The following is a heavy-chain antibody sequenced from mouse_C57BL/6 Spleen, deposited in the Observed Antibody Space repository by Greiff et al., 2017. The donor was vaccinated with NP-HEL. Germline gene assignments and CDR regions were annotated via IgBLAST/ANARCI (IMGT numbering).Heavy chain of an antibody. V-gene: IGHV5-17*01. CDR3: ARDDYDPFYAMDY. CDR2: ISSGSSTI. J-gene: IGHJ4*01. D-gene: IGHD2-4*01. CDR1: GFTFSDYG. Sequence: EVKVEESGGGLVKPGGSLKLSCAASGFTFSDYGMHWVRQAPEKGLEWVAYISSGSSTIYYADTVKGRFTISRDNAKNTLFLQMTSLRSEDTAMYYCARDDYDPFYAMDYWGQGTSVTVSS.